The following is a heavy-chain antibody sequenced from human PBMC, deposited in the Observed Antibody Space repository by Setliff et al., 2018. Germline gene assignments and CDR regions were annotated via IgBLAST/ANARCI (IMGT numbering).Heavy chain of an antibody. CDR1: GDSISSRRSY. J-gene: IGHJ4*02. CDR2: IYTSWST. D-gene: IGHD6-6*01. Sequence: PSETLSLTCTVSGDSISSRRSYWGWFRQPAGKGLEWIGQIYTSWSTNYNPSLKSRVTISLDTSKNQFSLKLISMTAADTAVYYCARGRNIAARLLDSWGQGTLVTVSS. V-gene: IGHV4-61*09. CDR3: ARGRNIAARLLDS.